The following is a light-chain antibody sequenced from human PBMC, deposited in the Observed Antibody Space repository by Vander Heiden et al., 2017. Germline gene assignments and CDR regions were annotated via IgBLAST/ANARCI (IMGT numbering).Light chain of an antibody. CDR2: KVT. CDR3: RQGTLLPWR. CDR1: KSLVYSDGNTY. V-gene: IGKV2-30*01. Sequence: DVVMTQSPLYLPVTLGQPASISCRSSKSLVYSDGNTYLNWFQQRPGQSPSRRNDKVTNRDAGDPDKVSGSGSGTDFTLKISRVEAEDVGVYYGRQGTLLPWRFGQGTKVEIK. J-gene: IGKJ1*01.